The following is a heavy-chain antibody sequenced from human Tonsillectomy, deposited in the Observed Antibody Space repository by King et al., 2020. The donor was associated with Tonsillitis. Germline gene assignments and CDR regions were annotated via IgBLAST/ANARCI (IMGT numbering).Heavy chain of an antibody. D-gene: IGHD2-15*01. Sequence: EVQLVESGGGLVQPGRSLRLSCAASGFTFDDYAIHWVRQAPGKGLEWVSGISWNSGSIGYADSVKGRFTISRDNAKNSLYLQMNSLRAEGTALYYCAKDKGPIVVVVAAKYYYYGMDVWGQGTTVTVSS. J-gene: IGHJ6*02. V-gene: IGHV3-9*01. CDR3: AKDKGPIVVVVAAKYYYYGMDV. CDR2: ISWNSGSI. CDR1: GFTFDDYA.